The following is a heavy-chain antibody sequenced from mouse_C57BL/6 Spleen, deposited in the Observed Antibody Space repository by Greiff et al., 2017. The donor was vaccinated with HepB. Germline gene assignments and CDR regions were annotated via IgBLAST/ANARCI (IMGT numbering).Heavy chain of an antibody. CDR2: ISSGSSTI. V-gene: IGHV5-17*01. J-gene: IGHJ2*01. D-gene: IGHD4-1*01. CDR3: ARLRLNWDLDY. Sequence: EVQRVESGGGLVKPGGSLKLSCAASGFTFSDYGMHWVRQAPEKGLEWVAYISSGSSTIYYADTVKGRFTISRDNAKNTLFLQMTSLRSEDTAMYYCARLRLNWDLDYWGQGTTLTVSS. CDR1: GFTFSDYG.